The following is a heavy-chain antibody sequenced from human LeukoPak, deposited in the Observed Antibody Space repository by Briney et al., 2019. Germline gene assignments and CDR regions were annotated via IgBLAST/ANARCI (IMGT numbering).Heavy chain of an antibody. J-gene: IGHJ5*02. D-gene: IGHD2-21*02. V-gene: IGHV3-30*03. CDR3: ARDQDRLPRNWFDP. Sequence: PGRCLRLSCVASGFTLSRHDMNWVRQAPGKGLEWVAVISYDGSNKYYADSVKGRFTISRDNSKNTLYLQMNSLRAEDTAVYYCARDQDRLPRNWFDPWGQGTLVTVSS. CDR2: ISYDGSNK. CDR1: GFTLSRHD.